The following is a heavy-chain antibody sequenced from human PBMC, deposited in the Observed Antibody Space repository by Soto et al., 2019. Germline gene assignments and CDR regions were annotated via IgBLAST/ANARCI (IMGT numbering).Heavy chain of an antibody. Sequence: QVQLQQWGAGLVKPSETLSLSCAVYGQSFSGHSWAWIRQPPGKGLEWLGEINESGSTYYNPSLKSRVTISTDTSKTQSSLKLSSVSAADTAAYFCARGSGIVALPGELEDVKYDYWGQGTLVNVSS. D-gene: IGHD1-1*01. CDR2: INESGST. J-gene: IGHJ4*02. CDR1: GQSFSGHS. V-gene: IGHV4-34*01. CDR3: ARGSGIVALPGELEDVKYDY.